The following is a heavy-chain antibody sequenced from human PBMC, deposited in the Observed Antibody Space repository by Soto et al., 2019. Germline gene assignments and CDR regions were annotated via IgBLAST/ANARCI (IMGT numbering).Heavy chain of an antibody. CDR2: IVPLFGTT. CDR3: ARDGDVTSTRPRVAFDI. CDR1: GGTFSSYT. V-gene: IGHV1-69*01. Sequence: QVQLVQSGAEVKKPGSSVKVSCKASGGTFSSYTFSWVRQAPGQGLEWMGGIVPLFGTTNDAKIFQGRVTISADESTSTVYMELSSLRSEDSAMYYCARDGDVTSTRPRVAFDIWGQGTVITVSS. J-gene: IGHJ3*02. D-gene: IGHD6-6*01.